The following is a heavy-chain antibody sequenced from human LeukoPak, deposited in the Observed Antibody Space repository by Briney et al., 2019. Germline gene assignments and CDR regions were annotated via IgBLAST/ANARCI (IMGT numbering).Heavy chain of an antibody. Sequence: GGSLRLSCAASGFTFSSYAMSWVRQAPGKGLEWVSAISGSGGSTYYADSVKGRFTISRDNSKNTLYLQMNSLRAEDTAVYYCAKDPDSSGYYWTFDYWGQGTLVTVSS. J-gene: IGHJ4*02. CDR3: AKDPDSSGYYWTFDY. V-gene: IGHV3-23*01. CDR2: ISGSGGST. D-gene: IGHD3-22*01. CDR1: GFTFSSYA.